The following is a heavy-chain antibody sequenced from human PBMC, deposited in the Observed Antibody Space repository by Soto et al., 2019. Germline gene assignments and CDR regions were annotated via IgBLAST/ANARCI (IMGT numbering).Heavy chain of an antibody. J-gene: IGHJ3*02. Sequence: EVQLVESGGGLVQPGGSLRLSCAASGFTFSSYSMNWVRQAPGKGLEWVSYISSSSSTIYYADSVKGRFTISRDNAKNSLYLQMNSLRDEDTAVYYCGWWYSSGRGDAFDIWGQGTMVTVSS. CDR3: GWWYSSGRGDAFDI. V-gene: IGHV3-48*02. CDR2: ISSSSSTI. D-gene: IGHD6-19*01. CDR1: GFTFSSYS.